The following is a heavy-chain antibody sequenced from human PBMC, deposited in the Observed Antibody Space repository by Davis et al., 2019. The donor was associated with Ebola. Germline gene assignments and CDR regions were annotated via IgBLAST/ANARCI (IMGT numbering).Heavy chain of an antibody. CDR3: AGENGCSGGSCYSPYYYYYGMDV. J-gene: IGHJ6*02. V-gene: IGHV1-18*01. D-gene: IGHD2-15*01. CDR2: ISAYNGNT. CDR1: GYTFTSYG. Sequence: ASVKVSCKASGYTFTSYGISWVRQAPGQGLEWMGWISAYNGNTNYAQKLQGRVTMTTDTSTSTAYMELRSLRSDDTAVYYCAGENGCSGGSCYSPYYYYYGMDVWGQGTTVTVSS.